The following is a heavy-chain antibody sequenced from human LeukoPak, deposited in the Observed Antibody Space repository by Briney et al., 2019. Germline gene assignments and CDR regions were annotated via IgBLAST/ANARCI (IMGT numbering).Heavy chain of an antibody. J-gene: IGHJ5*02. D-gene: IGHD3-3*01. CDR3: ARDRGFTIFGVVQHNWFDP. Sequence: ASVKVSCKASGYTFTIYYMHWVRQAPGQGLEWMGIINPSGGSTSYAQKFQGRVTMTRDTSTSTVYMELSSLRSEDTAVYYCARDRGFTIFGVVQHNWFDPWGQGTLVTVSS. CDR1: GYTFTIYY. CDR2: INPSGGST. V-gene: IGHV1-46*01.